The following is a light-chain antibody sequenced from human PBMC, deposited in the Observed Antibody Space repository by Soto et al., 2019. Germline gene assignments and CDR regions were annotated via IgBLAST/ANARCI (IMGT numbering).Light chain of an antibody. CDR1: QSVTSK. CDR3: QQYDDWPLT. V-gene: IGKV3-15*01. J-gene: IGKJ4*01. CDR2: GAS. Sequence: EILMTQSPATLSVSPGERATLSCRASQSVTSKLAWYQQKPGQAPRLLIYGASTRATGIPARFSGSGSGTEFTLTISSLQSEDFAVYYCQQYDDWPLTFGGGTKVDIK.